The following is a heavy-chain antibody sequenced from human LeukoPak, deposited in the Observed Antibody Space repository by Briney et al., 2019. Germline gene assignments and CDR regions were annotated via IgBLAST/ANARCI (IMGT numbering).Heavy chain of an antibody. V-gene: IGHV1-46*01. CDR1: GYTFTSYY. Sequence: EASVKVSCKTSGYTFTSYYIHWVRQAPGQGLEWMGIINPSGGSTTYAQKFQGRLTMTSATSTSTVYMELSSLRSEDTAMYYCARSAAYYNEADIWGQGTMVTVSS. J-gene: IGHJ3*02. CDR2: INPSGGST. CDR3: ARSAAYYNEADI. D-gene: IGHD3-9*01.